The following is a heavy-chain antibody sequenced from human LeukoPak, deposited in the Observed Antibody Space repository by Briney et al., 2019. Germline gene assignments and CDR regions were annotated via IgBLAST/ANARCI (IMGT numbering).Heavy chain of an antibody. CDR2: ILYDGSNK. Sequence: GGSLRLSCAASGFTFSSYRMHWVRQAPAKGLEWVAFILYDGSNKYYADSVKGRVTISRDNAENTLYLQMNSLRAEDTAVYYCAKAGNDIVLVPAAGMYFQHWGQGTLVTVSS. CDR3: AKAGNDIVLVPAAGMYFQH. D-gene: IGHD2-2*01. CDR1: GFTFSSYR. V-gene: IGHV3-30*02. J-gene: IGHJ1*01.